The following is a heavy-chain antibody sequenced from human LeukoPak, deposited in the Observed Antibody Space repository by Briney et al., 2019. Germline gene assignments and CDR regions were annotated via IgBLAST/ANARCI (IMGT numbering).Heavy chain of an antibody. CDR2: IYHSGST. V-gene: IGHV4-39*07. Sequence: SETLSLTCTVSGGSISSSSYYWGWIRQPPGKGLEWIGSIYHSGSTYYNPSLESRVTISVDTSKNQFSLKLSSVTAADTAVYYCARDGVKPSTIYFYYGMDVWGQGTTVTVSS. CDR3: ARDGVKPSTIYFYYGMDV. J-gene: IGHJ6*02. D-gene: IGHD5/OR15-5a*01. CDR1: GGSISSSSYY.